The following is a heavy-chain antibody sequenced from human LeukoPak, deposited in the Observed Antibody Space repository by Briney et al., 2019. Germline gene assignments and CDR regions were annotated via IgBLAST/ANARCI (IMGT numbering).Heavy chain of an antibody. CDR2: IYNSGST. CDR3: ARVNYDFWSGYYKGGLFDY. CDR1: GGSISSYY. J-gene: IGHJ4*02. V-gene: IGHV4-59*12. Sequence: SETLSLTCTVSGGSISSYYWSWIRQPPGKGLEWIGYIYNSGSTNYNPSLKSRVTISVDTSKNQFSLKLSSVTAADTAVYYCARVNYDFWSGYYKGGLFDYWGQGTLVTVSS. D-gene: IGHD3-3*01.